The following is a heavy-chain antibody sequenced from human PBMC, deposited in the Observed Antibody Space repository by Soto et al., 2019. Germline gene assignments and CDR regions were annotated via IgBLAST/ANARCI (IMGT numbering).Heavy chain of an antibody. D-gene: IGHD5-12*01. CDR3: ARENIVATSVYYYYCGMDV. J-gene: IGHJ6*02. CDR2: IIPIFGTA. CDR1: GGTFSSYA. V-gene: IGHV1-69*01. Sequence: QVQLVQSGAEVKKPGSSVKVSCKASGGTFSSYAISWVRQAPGQGLEWMGGIIPIFGTANYAQKFQGRVTITADESTSTAYMELSSLRSEDTAVYYCARENIVATSVYYYYCGMDVWGQGTTVTVSS.